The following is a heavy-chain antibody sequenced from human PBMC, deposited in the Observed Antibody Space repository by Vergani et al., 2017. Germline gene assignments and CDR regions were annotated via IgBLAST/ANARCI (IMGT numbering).Heavy chain of an antibody. Sequence: QVQLQQWGAGLLKPSETLSLTCAVYGGSFSGYYWSWIRQPPGKGLEWIGEINHSGSTNYNPSLKSRVTISVDTSKNQFSLKLSYVTAADTAVYYCARVGTIAAAGTGYYYMDVWGKGTTVTVSS. J-gene: IGHJ6*03. CDR1: GGSFSGYY. CDR3: ARVGTIAAAGTGYYYMDV. CDR2: INHSGST. V-gene: IGHV4-34*01. D-gene: IGHD6-13*01.